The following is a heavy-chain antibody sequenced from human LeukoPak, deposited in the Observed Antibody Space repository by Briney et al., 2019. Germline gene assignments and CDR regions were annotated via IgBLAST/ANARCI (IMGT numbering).Heavy chain of an antibody. CDR1: GFTVGTNY. J-gene: IGHJ4*01. Sequence: GGSLRLSCAASGFTVGTNYMSWVRQAPGQGLEWVAVVYSPTGTSYADSVRGRFTISRDISKNTLYLQMSSLRAEDTAVYYCARSNGDYYYWGHGTLVTVSS. CDR3: ARSNGDYYY. D-gene: IGHD3-22*01. CDR2: VYSPTGT. V-gene: IGHV3-53*01.